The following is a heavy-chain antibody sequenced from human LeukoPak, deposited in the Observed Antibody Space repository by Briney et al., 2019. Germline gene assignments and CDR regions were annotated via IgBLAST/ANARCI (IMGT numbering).Heavy chain of an antibody. Sequence: PGGSLRLSCAASGFTYSSYAMSWVRQAPGKGLEWVSAISGSGGSTYYADSVKGRFTISRDNSKNTLYLQMNSLRAEDTAVYYCAKGTGVAVAGHPEGDAFDIWGQGTMVTVSS. D-gene: IGHD6-19*01. V-gene: IGHV3-23*01. J-gene: IGHJ3*02. CDR2: ISGSGGST. CDR1: GFTYSSYA. CDR3: AKGTGVAVAGHPEGDAFDI.